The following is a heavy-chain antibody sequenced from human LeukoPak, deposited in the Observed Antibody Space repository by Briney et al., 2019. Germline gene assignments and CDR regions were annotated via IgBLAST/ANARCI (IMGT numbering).Heavy chain of an antibody. D-gene: IGHD2-2*01. Sequence: GESLKISCKGSGYSFTSYWIGWGRQMPGKGLGWRGIIYPGDSDTRYSPSFQGEVTISADKSISTAYLQWSSLKAADTAMYYCARGEGVVPAAIFAPYFDYWGQGTLVTVSS. CDR2: IYPGDSDT. J-gene: IGHJ4*02. V-gene: IGHV5-51*01. CDR1: GYSFTSYW. CDR3: ARGEGVVPAAIFAPYFDY.